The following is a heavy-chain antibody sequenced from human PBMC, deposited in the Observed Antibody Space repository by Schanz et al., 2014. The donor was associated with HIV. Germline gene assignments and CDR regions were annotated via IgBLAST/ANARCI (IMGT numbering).Heavy chain of an antibody. CDR1: GFTFSSYG. V-gene: IGHV3-33*08. Sequence: VQLLESGGGLEQPGGSLRLSCAASGFTFSSYGMHWVRQAPGKGLEWVALIYYDGTNKYYTDSVKGRFTISRDNSKNTLYLQMNSLRAEDTSVYYCARGFQGFDYWGQGTLVTVSS. CDR2: IYYDGTNK. D-gene: IGHD3-10*01. J-gene: IGHJ4*02. CDR3: ARGFQGFDY.